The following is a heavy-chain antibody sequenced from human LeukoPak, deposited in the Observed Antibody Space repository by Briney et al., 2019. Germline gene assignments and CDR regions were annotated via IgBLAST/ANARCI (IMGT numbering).Heavy chain of an antibody. V-gene: IGHV3-21*04. D-gene: IGHD4/OR15-4a*01. CDR2: ISTSGGYI. J-gene: IGHJ5*02. CDR3: AKYMMTTVLGGNWFDP. CDR1: GFTFTSYS. Sequence: GGSLRLPCAASGFTFTSYSMNWVRQAPGKGLEWVSPISTSGGYIYYADSVKGRFTISRDNAKNSLYLQMNSLRAEDTAVYYCAKYMMTTVLGGNWFDPWGQGTLVTVSS.